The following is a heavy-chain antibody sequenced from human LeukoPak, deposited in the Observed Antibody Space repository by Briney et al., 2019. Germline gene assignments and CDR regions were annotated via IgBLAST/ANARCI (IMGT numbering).Heavy chain of an antibody. D-gene: IGHD5-18*01. CDR1: GGSFSGYY. CDR3: ARLSQVDTAMVVPWAQDY. Sequence: SETLSLTCAVYGGSFSGYYWSWIRQPPGKGLEWIGEINHSGSTNYNPSLKSRVTISVDTSKNQFSLKLSSVTAADTAVYYCARLSQVDTAMVVPWAQDYWGQGTLVTVSS. CDR2: INHSGST. V-gene: IGHV4-34*01. J-gene: IGHJ4*02.